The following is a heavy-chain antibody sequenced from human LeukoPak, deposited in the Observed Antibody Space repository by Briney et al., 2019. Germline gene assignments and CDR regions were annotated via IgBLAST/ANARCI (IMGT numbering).Heavy chain of an antibody. CDR3: ASQGHHGKIVGTTLSYFYMDV. D-gene: IGHD1-26*01. J-gene: IGHJ6*03. Sequence: SETLSLTCAVYGGSFSGYYWSWIRQPPGKVLEWIGEINHSGSTNYNPSLKSRVTISVDTSKNQFSLKLSSVTAADTAFYYCASQGHHGKIVGTTLSYFYMDVWGKGTTVTVSS. CDR1: GGSFSGYY. V-gene: IGHV4-34*01. CDR2: INHSGST.